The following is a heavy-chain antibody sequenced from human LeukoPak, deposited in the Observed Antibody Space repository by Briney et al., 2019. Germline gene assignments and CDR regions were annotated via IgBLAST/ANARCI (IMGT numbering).Heavy chain of an antibody. CDR1: GGSFSGYY. CDR2: INHSGST. CDR3: ARASRDGYNWSYYYYYMDV. J-gene: IGHJ6*03. Sequence: SETLSLTCAVYGGSFSGYYWSWIRQPPGKGLEWIGEINHSGSTNYNPSLKSRVTISVDTSKNQFSLKLSSVTAADTAVYYCARASRDGYNWSYYYYYMDVWGKGTTVTVSS. V-gene: IGHV4-34*01. D-gene: IGHD5-24*01.